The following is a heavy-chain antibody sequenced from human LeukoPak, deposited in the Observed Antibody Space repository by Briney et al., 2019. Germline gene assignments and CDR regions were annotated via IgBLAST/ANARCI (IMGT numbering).Heavy chain of an antibody. Sequence: PGRSLRLSCAASGFSFSNYDMHWVRQAPGKGLEWVAGISYGGSNKYYADSVKGRFTISRDNSKNTLYLQLHSLRPEDTAVYYCAKDPQYCTSITCRPGYSSSWYDYWGQGTLVTVSS. CDR2: ISYGGSNK. D-gene: IGHD6-13*01. CDR3: AKDPQYCTSITCRPGYSSSWYDY. J-gene: IGHJ4*02. CDR1: GFSFSNYD. V-gene: IGHV3-30*18.